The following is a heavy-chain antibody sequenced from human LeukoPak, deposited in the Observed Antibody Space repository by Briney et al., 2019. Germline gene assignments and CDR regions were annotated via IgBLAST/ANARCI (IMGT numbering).Heavy chain of an antibody. D-gene: IGHD3-10*01. V-gene: IGHV1-69*04. CDR2: ILPILGIA. J-gene: IGHJ5*02. CDR3: ARDKRQYYYGSGSYIWFDP. CDR1: GGTFSSSA. Sequence: SVKVSCTASGGTFSSSAISWVRQAPGQGLGLMGRILPILGIANYAQKFQGRVTTTADKSTSTAYMELSSLRSEDTAVYYCARDKRQYYYGSGSYIWFDPWGQGTLVTVSS.